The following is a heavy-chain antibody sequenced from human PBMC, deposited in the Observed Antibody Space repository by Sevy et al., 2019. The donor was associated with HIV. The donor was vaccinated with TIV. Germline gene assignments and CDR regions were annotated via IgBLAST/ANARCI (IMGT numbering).Heavy chain of an antibody. CDR2: FDPEDGET. Sequence: ASVKVSCKVSGYTLTELSMRWVRQAPGKGLEWMGGFDPEDGETIYAQKFQGRVTMTEDTSTDTAYMELSSLRSEDTAVYYCATDLSRIGVGATGDAFDIWGQGTMVTVSS. CDR1: GYTLTELS. D-gene: IGHD1-26*01. V-gene: IGHV1-24*01. CDR3: ATDLSRIGVGATGDAFDI. J-gene: IGHJ3*02.